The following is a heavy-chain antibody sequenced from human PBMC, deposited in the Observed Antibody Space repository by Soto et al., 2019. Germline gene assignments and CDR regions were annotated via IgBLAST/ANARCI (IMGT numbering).Heavy chain of an antibody. J-gene: IGHJ4*02. CDR2: ISYDGSNK. CDR1: GFTFSSYG. CDR3: AKDASSSIAVAGNLWYYFDY. Sequence: QVQLVESGGGVVQPGRSLRLSFAASGFTFSSYGMHWVRQAPGKGLEWVAVISYDGSNKYYADSVKGRFTISRDNSKNTLYLQMNSLRAEDTAVYYCAKDASSSIAVAGNLWYYFDYWGQGTLVTVSS. D-gene: IGHD6-19*01. V-gene: IGHV3-30*18.